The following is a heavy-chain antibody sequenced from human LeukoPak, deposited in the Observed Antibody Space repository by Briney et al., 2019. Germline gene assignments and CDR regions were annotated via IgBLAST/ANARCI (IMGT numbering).Heavy chain of an antibody. V-gene: IGHV3-7*01. J-gene: IGHJ4*02. CDR1: GFTFSSYW. Sequence: GGSLRLSCAASGFTFSSYWMSWVRQAPGKGLEWVANIKQDGSEKYYVDSVKGRFTISRDNAKNSLYLQMNSLRAEDTAVYYCARVPRTMIRFLEWSDQYYFDYWGQGTLVTVSS. CDR2: IKQDGSEK. D-gene: IGHD3-3*01. CDR3: ARVPRTMIRFLEWSDQYYFDY.